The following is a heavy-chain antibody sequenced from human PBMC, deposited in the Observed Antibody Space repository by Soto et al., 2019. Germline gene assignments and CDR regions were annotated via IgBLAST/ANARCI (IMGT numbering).Heavy chain of an antibody. J-gene: IGHJ5*02. V-gene: IGHV1-69*13. CDR1: GGTFSSYA. CDR2: IIPLFGTA. CDR3: ARDNGHLPSSGYYLLSPLRRFDP. D-gene: IGHD3-22*01. Sequence: ASVKVSGRASGGTFSSYAISWVRQAPGQGLEWIGGIIPLFGTANYAQKFQGRGTVTADESTSTAYMEVSSLRSQDTAVYYCARDNGHLPSSGYYLLSPLRRFDPWGQGTMVAVSS.